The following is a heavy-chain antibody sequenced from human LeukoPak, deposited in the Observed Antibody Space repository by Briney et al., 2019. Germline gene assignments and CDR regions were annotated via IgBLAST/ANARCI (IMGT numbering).Heavy chain of an antibody. D-gene: IGHD6-13*01. Sequence: ASVKVSCKASGYTFTGYYMHWVRQAPGQGLEWMGWINPNSGGTNYAQKFQGRVTMTRDTSISTAYMGLSRLRSDDTAVYYCAREYSSSWYGEYWGQGTLVTVSS. CDR2: INPNSGGT. V-gene: IGHV1-2*02. CDR3: AREYSSSWYGEY. CDR1: GYTFTGYY. J-gene: IGHJ4*02.